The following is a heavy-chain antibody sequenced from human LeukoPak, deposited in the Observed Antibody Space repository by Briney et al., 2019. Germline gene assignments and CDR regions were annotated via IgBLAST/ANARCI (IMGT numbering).Heavy chain of an antibody. CDR3: ARGSQSLGYCSGGSCRAKIFDY. V-gene: IGHV4-34*01. Sequence: SETLSLTCAFYGASFSGYYWRWIRQPPGKGLEWIGEINHSGSTNYNPSLKSRVTISVDTSKNQFSLKLSSVTAADTAVYYCARGSQSLGYCSGGSCRAKIFDYWGQGTLVTVSS. J-gene: IGHJ4*02. D-gene: IGHD2-15*01. CDR2: INHSGST. CDR1: GASFSGYY.